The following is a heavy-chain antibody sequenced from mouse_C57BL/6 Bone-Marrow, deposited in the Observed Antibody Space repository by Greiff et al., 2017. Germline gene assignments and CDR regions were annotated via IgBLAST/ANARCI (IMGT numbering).Heavy chain of an antibody. CDR1: GFNIKNTY. D-gene: IGHD1-1*01. V-gene: IGHV14-3*01. Sequence: VQLQQSVAELVRPGASVKLSCTASGFNIKNTYMHWVKQRPEQGLEWIGRIDPATGNTKYAPKFQGKATITADTSSNTAYLQLSSLTSEDTAFYCGARHGSSFAWFAYWGQGTLGTVSA. J-gene: IGHJ3*01. CDR3: ARHGSSFAWFAY. CDR2: IDPATGNT.